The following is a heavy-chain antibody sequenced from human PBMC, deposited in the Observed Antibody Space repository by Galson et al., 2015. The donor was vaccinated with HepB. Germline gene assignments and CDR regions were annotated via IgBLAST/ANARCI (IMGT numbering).Heavy chain of an antibody. D-gene: IGHD2-2*01. V-gene: IGHV1-69*13. Sequence: SVKVSCKASGGSISGYTISWLRQAPGQGLEWMGGIISKFGTTNYAHRFRGRVIITADDSTNTANMELTSLKFEDTAVDYCASHSTRAWFAIRWDYWGQGTITAHESPNTADMELTSLKFEDTAGYYCARHSTSAWFSIRWGYWGQGTLITVSS. CDR1: GGSISGYT. CDR2: IISKFGTT. CDR3: ASHSTRAWFAIRWDYWGQGTITAHESPNTADMELTSLKFEDTAGYYCARHSTSAWFSIRWGY. J-gene: IGHJ4*02.